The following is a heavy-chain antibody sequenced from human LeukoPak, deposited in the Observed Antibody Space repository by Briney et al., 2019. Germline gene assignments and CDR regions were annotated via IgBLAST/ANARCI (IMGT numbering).Heavy chain of an antibody. Sequence: SVKVSCKASGYTFTSYGISWVRQAPGQGLEWMGGIIPIFGTANYAQKFQGRVTITADESTSTAYMELSSLRSEDTAVYYCAREGYDFWSGYYPEYYYYYMDVWGKGTTVTVSS. CDR3: AREGYDFWSGYYPEYYYYYMDV. V-gene: IGHV1-69*13. CDR2: IIPIFGTA. CDR1: GYTFTSYG. J-gene: IGHJ6*03. D-gene: IGHD3-3*01.